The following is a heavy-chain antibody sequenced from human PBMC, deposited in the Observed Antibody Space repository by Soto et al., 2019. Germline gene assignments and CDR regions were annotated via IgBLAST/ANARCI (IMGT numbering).Heavy chain of an antibody. J-gene: IGHJ4*02. V-gene: IGHV4-59*08. CDR3: ARTSCSPEGIRCNYFDY. D-gene: IGHD2-2*01. CDR2: IYYSGST. CDR1: GGSISSYY. Sequence: SETLSLTCTVSGGSISSYYWSWIRQPPGKGLEWIGYIYYSGSTNYNPSLKSRVTISVDTSKNQFSLKLSSVTAADTAVYYCARTSCSPEGIRCNYFDYWGQGTLVTVSS.